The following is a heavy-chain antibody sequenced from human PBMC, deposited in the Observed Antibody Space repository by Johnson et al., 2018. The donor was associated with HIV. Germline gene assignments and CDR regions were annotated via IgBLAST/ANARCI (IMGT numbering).Heavy chain of an antibody. CDR1: GFTFSSYA. Sequence: QEQLVESGGGVVQPGRSLRLSCAASGFTFSSYAMHWVRQAPGKGLEWVAVISYDGSNKYYADSVKGRFTISRDNSKNTLYLQMNSLRAEDTALYYCAKGDAFDIWGQGTMVTVSS. V-gene: IGHV3-30-3*01. CDR2: ISYDGSNK. CDR3: AKGDAFDI. J-gene: IGHJ3*02.